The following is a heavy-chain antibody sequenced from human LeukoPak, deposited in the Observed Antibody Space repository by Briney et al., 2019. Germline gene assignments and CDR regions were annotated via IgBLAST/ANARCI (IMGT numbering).Heavy chain of an antibody. CDR1: GGSISSSSYY. CDR2: IYYSGST. D-gene: IGHD1-26*01. CDR3: GGSGSYSYMDV. J-gene: IGHJ6*03. V-gene: IGHV4-39*07. Sequence: SETLSLTCTVSGGSISSSSYYWGWIRQPPGKGLAWIGSIYYSGSTYYNPSLKSRVTISVDTSKNQFSLKLSSVTAADTAVYYCGGSGSYSYMDVWGKGTTVTVSS.